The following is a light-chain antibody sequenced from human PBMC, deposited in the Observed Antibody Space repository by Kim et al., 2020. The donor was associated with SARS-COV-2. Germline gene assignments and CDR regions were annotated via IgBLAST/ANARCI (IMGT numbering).Light chain of an antibody. CDR1: QSGSSSY. CDR2: GAS. CDR3: QQYGSSPLT. V-gene: IGKV3-20*01. J-gene: IGKJ2*01. Sequence: LSAGERAPLSCRASQSGSSSYLAWYQQKPGQAPRLLIYGASSRATGIPDRFSGSGSGIDFTLTISRLEPEDFAVYYCQQYGSSPLTFGQGTKLEI.